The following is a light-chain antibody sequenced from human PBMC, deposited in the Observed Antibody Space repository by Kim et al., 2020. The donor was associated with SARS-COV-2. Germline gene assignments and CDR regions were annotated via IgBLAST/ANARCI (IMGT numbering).Light chain of an antibody. J-gene: IGKJ2*01. CDR3: QQDYNNPRT. V-gene: IGKV1-6*01. CDR2: AAS. Sequence: AIQMTQSPSSLSASVGDRVTITCRASQGIRDDLGWYQQKPGKAPKLLIYAASSLQRGVPTRFSGSGSGADFTLTISSLQPEDSATYYCQQDYNNPRTFGQGTKLGI. CDR1: QGIRDD.